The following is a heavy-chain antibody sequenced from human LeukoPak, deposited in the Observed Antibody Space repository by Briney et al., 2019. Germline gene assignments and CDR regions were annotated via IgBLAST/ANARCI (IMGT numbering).Heavy chain of an antibody. J-gene: IGHJ3*02. CDR1: GGSISSGGYS. CDR3: ASFGVRSWRAFDI. Sequence: LSLTCAVSGGSISSGGYSWSWIRQPPGKGLEWVSGISWNSGSIGYADSVKGRFTISRDNAKNSLYLQMNSLRAEDTALYYCASFGVRSWRAFDIWGQGTMVTVSS. CDR2: ISWNSGSI. V-gene: IGHV3-9*01. D-gene: IGHD3-10*01.